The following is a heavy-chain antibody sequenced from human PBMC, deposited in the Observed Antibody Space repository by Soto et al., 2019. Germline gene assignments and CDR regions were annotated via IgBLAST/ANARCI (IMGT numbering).Heavy chain of an antibody. J-gene: IGHJ4*02. V-gene: IGHV3-23*01. Sequence: GGSLRLSCAASGFTFSSYAMSWVRQAPGKGLEWVSAISGSGGSTYYADSVKGRFTISRDNSKNTLYLQMNSLRAEDTAVYYCLTKYLSDPPFDYWGQGTLVTVSS. D-gene: IGHD2-2*01. CDR1: GFTFSSYA. CDR2: ISGSGGST. CDR3: LTKYLSDPPFDY.